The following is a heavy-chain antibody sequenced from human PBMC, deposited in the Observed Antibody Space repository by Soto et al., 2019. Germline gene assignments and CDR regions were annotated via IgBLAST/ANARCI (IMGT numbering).Heavy chain of an antibody. J-gene: IGHJ3*02. CDR1: GFTVSSHA. Sequence: EVQVLESGGGLVQPGGSLRLSCEGSGFTVSSHAMTWIRQAPGKGPEWVSTVTADGGTYYADSVKGRFAMSRDTSENTXHLQVNSLGAEDTAAYYCAPHVSCSGGSCQYDAFAIRGQGTMVTVSS. CDR3: APHVSCSGGSCQYDAFAI. CDR2: VTADGGT. V-gene: IGHV3-23*01. D-gene: IGHD2-15*01.